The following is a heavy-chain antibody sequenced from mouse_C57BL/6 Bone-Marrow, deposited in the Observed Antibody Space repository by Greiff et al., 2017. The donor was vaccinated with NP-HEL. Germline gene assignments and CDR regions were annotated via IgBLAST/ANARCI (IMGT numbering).Heavy chain of an antibody. Sequence: EVHLVESGAELVRPGASVKLSCTASGFNIKDDYMHWVKQRPEQGLEWIGWIDPENGDTEYASKFQGKATITADTSSNTAYLQLSSLTSEDTAVYYCTTQPGYFDVWGTGTTVTVSS. CDR3: TTQPGYFDV. CDR2: IDPENGDT. CDR1: GFNIKDDY. V-gene: IGHV14-4*01. J-gene: IGHJ1*03.